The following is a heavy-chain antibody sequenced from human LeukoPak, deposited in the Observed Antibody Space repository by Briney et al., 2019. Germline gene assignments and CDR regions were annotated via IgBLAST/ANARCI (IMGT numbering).Heavy chain of an antibody. V-gene: IGHV5-51*01. D-gene: IGHD3-3*01. CDR3: ARQRFLEWLPHNWFDP. CDR2: IYPGDSDT. J-gene: IGHJ5*02. Sequence: GESLKISCKGSGYSFTSYWIGWVRQMPGKGLEWMGIIYPGDSDTRYSPSFQGQVTISADKSISTAYLQWSSLKASDTAMYYCARQRFLEWLPHNWFDPWGQGTLVTVSS. CDR1: GYSFTSYW.